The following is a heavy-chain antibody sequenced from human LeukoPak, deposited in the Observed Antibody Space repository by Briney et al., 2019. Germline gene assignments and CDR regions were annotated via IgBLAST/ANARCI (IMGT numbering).Heavy chain of an antibody. Sequence: ASVKVSCKASGGTFSSYAISWVRQAPGQGLEWMGWISAYNGNTNYAQKLQGRVTMTTDTSTSTAYMELRSLRSDDTAVYYCARDRDGIPYYWGQGTLVTVSS. CDR2: ISAYNGNT. V-gene: IGHV1-18*01. CDR1: GGTFSSYA. CDR3: ARDRDGIPYY. D-gene: IGHD1-14*01. J-gene: IGHJ4*02.